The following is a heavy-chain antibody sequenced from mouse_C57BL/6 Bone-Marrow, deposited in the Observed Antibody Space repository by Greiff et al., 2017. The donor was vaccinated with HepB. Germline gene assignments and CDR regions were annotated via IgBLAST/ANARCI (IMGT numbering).Heavy chain of an antibody. Sequence: QVQLQQSGPELVKPGASVKISCKASGYTFTDYYINWVKQRPGQGLEWIGWIFPGSGSTYYNEKFKGKATLTVDKSSSTAYMLLSSLTSEDSAVYFCARKGREDNPAWFAYWGQGTLVTVSA. D-gene: IGHD1-3*01. CDR2: IFPGSGST. V-gene: IGHV1-75*01. J-gene: IGHJ3*01. CDR3: ARKGREDNPAWFAY. CDR1: GYTFTDYY.